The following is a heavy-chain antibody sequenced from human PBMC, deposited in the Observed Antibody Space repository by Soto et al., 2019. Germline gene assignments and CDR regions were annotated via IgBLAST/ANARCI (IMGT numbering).Heavy chain of an antibody. CDR1: GFTFSSYS. V-gene: IGHV3-21*01. D-gene: IGHD3-3*01. CDR3: ARGPFTYYDFWSGYQNWFDP. CDR2: ISSSSSYI. J-gene: IGHJ5*02. Sequence: PGGSLRLSCAASGFTFSSYSMNWVRQAPGKGLEWVSSISSSSSYIYYADSVKGRFTISRDNAKNSLYLQMNSLRAEDTAVYYCARGPFTYYDFWSGYQNWFDPWGQGTLVTVSS.